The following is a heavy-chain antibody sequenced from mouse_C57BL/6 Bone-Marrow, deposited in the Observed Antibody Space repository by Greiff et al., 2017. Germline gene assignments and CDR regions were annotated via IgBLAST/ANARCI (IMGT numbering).Heavy chain of an antibody. CDR2: IDPENGDT. CDR3: TTERYFDV. V-gene: IGHV14-4*01. Sequence: VQLQQSGAELVRPGASVKLSCTASGFNIKDDYMHWVKQRPEQGLEWIGWIDPENGDTEYASKFQGKATITADTSSNTAYLQLSSLTSEDTAVYYCTTERYFDVWGTGTTVTVSS. CDR1: GFNIKDDY. J-gene: IGHJ1*03.